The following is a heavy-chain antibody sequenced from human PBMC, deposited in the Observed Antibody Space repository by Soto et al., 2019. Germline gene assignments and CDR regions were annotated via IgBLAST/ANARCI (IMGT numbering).Heavy chain of an antibody. Sequence: PSQTLSLTCTVSGGSISSGDYYWSWIRQPPGKGLEWIGYIYYSGSTYYNPSLKSRVTISVDTSKNQFSLKLSSVTAADTAVYYCARFYDYVWGSYSYYFDYWGQGTLVTVSS. V-gene: IGHV4-30-4*01. CDR2: IYYSGST. CDR1: GGSISSGDYY. CDR3: ARFYDYVWGSYSYYFDY. D-gene: IGHD3-16*01. J-gene: IGHJ4*02.